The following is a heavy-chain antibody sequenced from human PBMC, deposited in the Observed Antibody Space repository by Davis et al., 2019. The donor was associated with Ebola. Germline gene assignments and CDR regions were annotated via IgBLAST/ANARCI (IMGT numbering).Heavy chain of an antibody. D-gene: IGHD6-19*01. V-gene: IGHV3-23*03. J-gene: IGHJ4*02. CDR1: GFTFSSYA. CDR2: IYKSGDI. CDR3: ARDRTGSSGWE. Sequence: GGSLRLSCAASGFTFSSYAMSWVRQAPGKGLEWVSVIYKSGDIYYADSVRGRFTISRDTSKNTVFLEMNSLRAEDTAVYYCARDRTGSSGWEWGQGTLVTVSS.